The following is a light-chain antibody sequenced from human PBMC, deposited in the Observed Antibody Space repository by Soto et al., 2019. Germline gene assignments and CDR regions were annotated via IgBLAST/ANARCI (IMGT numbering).Light chain of an antibody. J-gene: IGKJ2*03. CDR2: KAS. V-gene: IGKV1-5*03. CDR3: QQYNSYLYS. Sequence: DIQMTQSPSTLSASIGDRVTITCRASQSISSWLAWYQQKPEKAPKLLIYKASNLESGVPSRFSGSGSGTEFTLTISSLQPDDFATYYCQQYNSYLYSFGQGTKLEIK. CDR1: QSISSW.